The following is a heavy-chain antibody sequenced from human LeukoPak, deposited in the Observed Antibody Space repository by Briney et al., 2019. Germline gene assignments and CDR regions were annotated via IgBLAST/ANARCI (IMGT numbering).Heavy chain of an antibody. CDR1: GFTFSGYA. CDR2: ISYDGSNE. Sequence: GRSLRLSCAASGFTFSGYAMHWVRQTPGKGLEWMAVISYDGSNEYYADSVKGRFTISRDNSKKTLYLQMNSLRAEDTAVYYCARASGWSQPYYLDHWSQGTLVTVSS. D-gene: IGHD6-19*01. V-gene: IGHV3-30-3*01. J-gene: IGHJ4*02. CDR3: ARASGWSQPYYLDH.